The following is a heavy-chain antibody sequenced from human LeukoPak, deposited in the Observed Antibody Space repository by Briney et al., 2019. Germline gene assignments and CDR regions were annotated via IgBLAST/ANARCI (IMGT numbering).Heavy chain of an antibody. J-gene: IGHJ5*02. D-gene: IGHD3-10*01. CDR1: GGSIGSYY. CDR2: IYDSGST. Sequence: SETLSLTCTVSGGSIGSYYWSWIRQPPGKGLEWIGYIYDSGSTNYNPSLKSRVTISVDTSKNQFSLKLSSVTAADTAVYYCARDLLWFGESRAFDPWGQGTLVTVSS. V-gene: IGHV4-59*01. CDR3: ARDLLWFGESRAFDP.